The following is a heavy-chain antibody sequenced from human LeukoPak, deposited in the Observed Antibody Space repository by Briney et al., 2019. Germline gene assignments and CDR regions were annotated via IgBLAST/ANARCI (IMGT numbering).Heavy chain of an antibody. CDR3: ARVFGMGDYFDY. CDR2: IIPIFGTA. J-gene: IGHJ4*02. CDR1: GGTFSSYA. Sequence: ASVKVSCKASGGTFSSYAISWVRQAPGHGLEWMGGIIPIFGTANYAQKFQGRVTITADKSTSTAYMELSSLRSEDTAVYYCARVFGMGDYFDYWGQGTLVTVSS. D-gene: IGHD1-26*01. V-gene: IGHV1-69*06.